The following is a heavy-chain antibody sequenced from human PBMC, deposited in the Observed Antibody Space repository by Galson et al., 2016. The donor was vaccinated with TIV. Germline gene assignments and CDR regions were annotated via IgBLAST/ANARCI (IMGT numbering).Heavy chain of an antibody. Sequence: SLRLSCAASGFIFSSYEMNWVRQAPGKGLEWVSKISMSGSSIQYADSVKCRFPSARDNAKNSLYLQMNSLRAEDTAVYYCARVPAKLDAQTNYGMDVWGQGTTVTVSS. J-gene: IGHJ6*02. CDR3: ARVPAKLDAQTNYGMDV. D-gene: IGHD1-1*01. CDR2: ISMSGSSI. CDR1: GFIFSSYE. V-gene: IGHV3-48*03.